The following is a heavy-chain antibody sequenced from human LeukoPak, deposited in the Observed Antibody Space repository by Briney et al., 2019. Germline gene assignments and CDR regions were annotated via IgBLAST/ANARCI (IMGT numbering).Heavy chain of an antibody. CDR2: IRHDGGT. Sequence: SSGTLSLTCVVSGGSISSSNWWSWIRQPPGKGLEWIGEIRHDGGTTYNPSLKSRVNISKDTSKNHFSLKLSSVTAADTAVYYCARDRETIDYWGQGTLVTVSS. CDR1: GGSISSSNW. CDR3: ARDRETIDY. V-gene: IGHV4-4*02. D-gene: IGHD1/OR15-1a*01. J-gene: IGHJ4*02.